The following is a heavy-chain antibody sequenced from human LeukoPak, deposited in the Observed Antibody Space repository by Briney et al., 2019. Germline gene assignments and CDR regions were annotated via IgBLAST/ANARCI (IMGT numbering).Heavy chain of an antibody. J-gene: IGHJ3*02. CDR2: MNPNSGNT. CDR1: GYTFTSYD. V-gene: IGHV1-8*03. CDR3: AGSSHGATHIPFEAFDI. Sequence: ASVKVSCKASGYTFTSYDINWVRQATGQGLEWMGWMNPNSGNTGYAQKFQGRVTITRNTSISTAYMELSSLRSEDTAVYYCAGSSHGATHIPFEAFDIWGQGTMVTVSS. D-gene: IGHD1-26*01.